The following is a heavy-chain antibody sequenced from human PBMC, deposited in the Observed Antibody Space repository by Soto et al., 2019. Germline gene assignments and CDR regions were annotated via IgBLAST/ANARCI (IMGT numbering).Heavy chain of an antibody. CDR3: ATHYSSGDSYYYYGVDV. Sequence: QVQLVQSGAEVKKPGSSVKVSCKASGGTFSSYAISWVRQAPGQGLEWMGGIIPIFGTADYAQKFQGRVTITADESTSTAYMELSSLRSEDTAVYYCATHYSSGDSYYYYGVDVWGQGTTVTVSS. D-gene: IGHD6-19*01. V-gene: IGHV1-69*12. CDR2: IIPIFGTA. J-gene: IGHJ6*02. CDR1: GGTFSSYA.